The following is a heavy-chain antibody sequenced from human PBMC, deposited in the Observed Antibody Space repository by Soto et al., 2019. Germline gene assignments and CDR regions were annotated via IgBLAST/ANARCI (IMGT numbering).Heavy chain of an antibody. J-gene: IGHJ4*02. CDR1: GFAFDING. CDR2: ISAGGGTT. Sequence: EVQLLDSGGGLVQPGGSLRLSCAASGFAFDINGMTWVRQVPGKGLEWVSAISAGGGTTYYADPVKGRFTISRDNSKNMMYLQLHSLRAGDTAVDYCAKVRRDFDWLSERDYFDYWGQGTPVTVSS. CDR3: AKVRRDFDWLSERDYFDY. V-gene: IGHV3-23*01. D-gene: IGHD3-9*01.